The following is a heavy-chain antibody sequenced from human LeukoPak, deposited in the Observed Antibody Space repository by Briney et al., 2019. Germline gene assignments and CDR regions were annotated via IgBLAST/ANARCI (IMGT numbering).Heavy chain of an antibody. CDR1: GYTFTSYG. Sequence: ASVKVSCMASGYTFTSYGISWVRQAPGQGLEWMGWISAYNGNTNYAQKLQGRVTMTTDTSTSTAYMELRSLRSDDTAVYYCARDLGYYDSSGYYFNPYYYYGMDVWGQGTTVTVSS. CDR3: ARDLGYYDSSGYYFNPYYYYGMDV. J-gene: IGHJ6*02. D-gene: IGHD3-22*01. CDR2: ISAYNGNT. V-gene: IGHV1-18*01.